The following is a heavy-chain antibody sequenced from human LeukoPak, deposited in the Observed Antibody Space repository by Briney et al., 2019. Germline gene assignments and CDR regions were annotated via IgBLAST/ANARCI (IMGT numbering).Heavy chain of an antibody. Sequence: TTSQTLSLTCTVSGGSISSGSYSWGWIRQPPGKGLEWIGSIYYSGSTYYNPSLKSRVTISVDTSKNQFSLRLSSVTAADTAVYYCARSYLVATIQGGYWGQGTLVTVSS. CDR1: GGSISSGSYS. CDR2: IYYSGST. V-gene: IGHV4-39*07. J-gene: IGHJ4*02. D-gene: IGHD5-12*01. CDR3: ARSYLVATIQGGY.